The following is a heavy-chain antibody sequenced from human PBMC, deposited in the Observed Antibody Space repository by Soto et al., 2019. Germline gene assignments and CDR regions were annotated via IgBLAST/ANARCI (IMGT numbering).Heavy chain of an antibody. CDR3: FGRMVYAWYLVDVGRLNDY. D-gene: IGHD2-8*01. Sequence: GGSLRLSCAASGFTFSSYAMSWVRQAPGKGLEWVSAISGSGGSTYYADSVKGRFTISRDNSKNTLYLQMNSLRAEETAEYYCFGRMVYAWYLVDVGRLNDYWGQGTLVTVSS. J-gene: IGHJ4*02. CDR1: GFTFSSYA. CDR2: ISGSGGST. V-gene: IGHV3-23*01.